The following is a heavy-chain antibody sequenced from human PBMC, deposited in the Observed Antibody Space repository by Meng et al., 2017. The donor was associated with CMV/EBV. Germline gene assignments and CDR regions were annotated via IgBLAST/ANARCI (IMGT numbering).Heavy chain of an antibody. CDR2: MNGGATAK. CDR1: GFTVSSNY. J-gene: IGHJ4*02. Sequence: GGSLRLSCAASGFTVSSNYMSWVRQAPGKGLEWVANMNGGATAKFYVGSVRGRFTISRDNAMNALYLQMNSLTVEDTAIYYCATSKDSPGNDWGQGTLVTVSS. D-gene: IGHD2/OR15-2a*01. V-gene: IGHV3-7*01. CDR3: ATSKDSPGND.